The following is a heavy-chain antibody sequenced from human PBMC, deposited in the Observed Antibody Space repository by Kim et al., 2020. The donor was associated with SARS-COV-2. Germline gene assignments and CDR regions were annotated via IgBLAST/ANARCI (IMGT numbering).Heavy chain of an antibody. V-gene: IGHV3-48*03. J-gene: IGHJ3*02. CDR3: AREGGVTNAFDI. D-gene: IGHD3-16*01. Sequence: GGSLRLSCAASGFTFSSYEMNWVRQAPGKGLEWVSYISSSGSTIYYADSVKGRFTISRDNAKNSLYLQMNSLRAEDTAVYYCAREGGVTNAFDIWGQGTMVTVSS. CDR1: GFTFSSYE. CDR2: ISSSGSTI.